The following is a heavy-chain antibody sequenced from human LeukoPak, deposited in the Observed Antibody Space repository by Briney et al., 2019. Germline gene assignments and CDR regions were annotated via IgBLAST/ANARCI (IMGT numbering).Heavy chain of an antibody. D-gene: IGHD6-6*01. V-gene: IGHV4-59*01. CDR2: IYYSGST. CDR1: GGSISSYY. Sequence: PSETLSLTCTVSGGSISSYYWSWIRQPPGKGLEWIGYIYYSGSTNYNPSLKSRVTISVDTSKNQFPLKLSSVTAADTAVYYCARGLIAARQYYYGMDVWGQGTTVTVSS. CDR3: ARGLIAARQYYYGMDV. J-gene: IGHJ6*02.